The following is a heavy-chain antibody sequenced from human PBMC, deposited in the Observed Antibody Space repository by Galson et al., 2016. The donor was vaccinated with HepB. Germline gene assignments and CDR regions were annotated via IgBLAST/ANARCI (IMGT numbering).Heavy chain of an antibody. Sequence: CAASGFTFSDSDMHWVRQPSGKGLEWVGRIKTRLEDYATAYAASVKGRFTISRDDARSTTYLQMSSLSSEDTAIYYCLRRQGVHSLDIWGQGTAVTVS. CDR1: GFTFSDSD. CDR2: IKTRLEDYAT. J-gene: IGHJ6*02. V-gene: IGHV3-73*01. D-gene: IGHD3-10*01. CDR3: LRRQGVHSLDI.